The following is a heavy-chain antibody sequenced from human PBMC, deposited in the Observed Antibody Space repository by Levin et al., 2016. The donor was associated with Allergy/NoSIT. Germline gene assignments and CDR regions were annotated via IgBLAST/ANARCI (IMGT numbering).Heavy chain of an antibody. V-gene: IGHV4-59*13. CDR1: GGSISSYY. D-gene: IGHD5-18*01. CDR2: IYYSGST. J-gene: IGHJ6*03. Sequence: SCTVSGGSISSYYWSWIRHAPGKGLEWIGYIYYSGSTNYNPSLKSRVTISVDTSKNQFSLKLSSVTAADTAVYYCARGELWLPYYYYYMDVWGKGTTVTVSS. CDR3: ARGELWLPYYYYYMDV.